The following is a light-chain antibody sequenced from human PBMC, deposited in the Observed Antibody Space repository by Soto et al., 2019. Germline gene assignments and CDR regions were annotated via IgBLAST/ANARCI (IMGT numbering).Light chain of an antibody. CDR1: SSDVGSYNL. CDR3: CSYAGSPTFVI. J-gene: IGLJ2*01. CDR2: EVS. Sequence: QSVLTQPASVSGSPGPSITIPCTGASSDVGSYNLVSWYQQHPGKAPKLMIYEVSRRPSGISNRFSGSKSGNTASLTISGLQAEDEADYYCCSYAGSPTFVIFGGGTKLTVL. V-gene: IGLV2-23*02.